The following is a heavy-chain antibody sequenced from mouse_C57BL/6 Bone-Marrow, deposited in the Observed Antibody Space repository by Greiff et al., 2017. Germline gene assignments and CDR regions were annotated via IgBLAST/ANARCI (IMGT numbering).Heavy chain of an antibody. CDR2: IYPGSGST. CDR1: GYTFTSSW. V-gene: IGHV1-55*01. Sequence: QVQLQQSGAELVKPGASVKMSCKASGYTFTSSWITWVKQRPGQGLEWIGDIYPGSGSTNYNEKFKSKATLTVDTSSSTAYMQLSSLTSEDSAVYYCARWSYAMDYWGQGTSVTVSS. CDR3: ARWSYAMDY. J-gene: IGHJ4*01.